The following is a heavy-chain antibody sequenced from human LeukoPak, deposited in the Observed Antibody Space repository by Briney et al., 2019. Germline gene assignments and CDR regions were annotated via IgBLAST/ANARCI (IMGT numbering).Heavy chain of an antibody. CDR3: ARPRWPLEY. J-gene: IGHJ4*02. D-gene: IGHD4-23*01. V-gene: IGHV3-23*01. Sequence: GGSLRLSCAASGFNFDIFAMTWVRLRQAPGKGLEWVSAIGSSGSTYYADSVKGRFTISRDNSKSTLYLQMNSLRDDDTAIYSCARPRWPLEYWGQGTLVIVSS. CDR1: GFNFDIFA. CDR2: IGSSGST.